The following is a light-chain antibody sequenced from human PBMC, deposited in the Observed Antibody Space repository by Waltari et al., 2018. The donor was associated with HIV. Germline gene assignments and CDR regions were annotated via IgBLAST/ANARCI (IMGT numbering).Light chain of an antibody. J-gene: IGKJ2*01. CDR2: KAS. Sequence: DIQMTQSPSTLSASVGDRVTITCRASQRVSPRLAWYQQKPGKAPHLLIYKASDLEGGVPSRFSGSGSGTEFTLTISSLQPDDFATYYCQQYYSCCTFGQGTKLEIK. V-gene: IGKV1-5*03. CDR3: QQYYSCCT. CDR1: QRVSPR.